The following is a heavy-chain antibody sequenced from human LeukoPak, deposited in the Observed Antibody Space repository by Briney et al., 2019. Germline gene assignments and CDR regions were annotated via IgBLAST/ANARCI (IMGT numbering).Heavy chain of an antibody. CDR1: GGSFSGYY. J-gene: IGHJ4*02. D-gene: IGHD6-13*01. CDR3: ARHLPGIAAAGRPYYFDY. Sequence: SETLSLTCAVYGGSFSGYYWSWIRQPPGKGLEWIGYIYYSGSTNYNPSLKSRVTISVDTSKNQFSLKLSSVTAADTAVYYCARHLPGIAAAGRPYYFDYWGQGTLVTVSS. V-gene: IGHV4-59*08. CDR2: IYYSGST.